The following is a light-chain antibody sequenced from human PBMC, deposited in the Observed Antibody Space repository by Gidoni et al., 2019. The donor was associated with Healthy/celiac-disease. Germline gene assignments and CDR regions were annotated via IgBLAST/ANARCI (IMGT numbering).Light chain of an antibody. CDR1: QSVSSY. CDR2: DAS. CDR3: QQRSNWPPWT. Sequence: EIVLTQSPATLSLSPGDRATLSCRASQSVSSYLAWYQQKPGQAPRLLISDASNRATGIPARFSGSGSGTDFTLTISSLEPEDFAVYYCQQRSNWPPWTFGQGTKVEIK. V-gene: IGKV3-11*01. J-gene: IGKJ1*01.